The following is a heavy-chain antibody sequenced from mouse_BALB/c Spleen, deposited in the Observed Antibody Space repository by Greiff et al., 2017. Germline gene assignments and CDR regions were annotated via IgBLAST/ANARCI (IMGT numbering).Heavy chain of an antibody. V-gene: IGHV14-3*02. CDR1: GFNIKDTY. J-gene: IGHJ4*01. Sequence: VQLQQSGAELVKPGASVKLSCTASGFNIKDTYMHWVKQRPEQGLEWIGRIDPANGNTKYDPKFQGKATITADTSSNTAYLQLSSLTSEDTAVYYCASSPNYVAMDYWGQGTSVTVSS. D-gene: IGHD2-1*01. CDR2: IDPANGNT. CDR3: ASSPNYVAMDY.